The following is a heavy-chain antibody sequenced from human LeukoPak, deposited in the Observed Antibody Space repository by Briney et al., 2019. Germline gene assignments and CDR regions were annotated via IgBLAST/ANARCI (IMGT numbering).Heavy chain of an antibody. V-gene: IGHV4-39*01. J-gene: IGHJ5*02. D-gene: IGHD3-10*01. CDR2: IYYSGST. Sequence: SETLSLTCTASGGSISSSSYYWGWIRQPPGKGLEWIGSIYYSGSTYYNPSLKSRVTISVDTSKNQFSLKLSSVTAADTAVYYCARPVTMVRGLMSWFDPWGQGTLVTVSS. CDR1: GGSISSSSYY. CDR3: ARPVTMVRGLMSWFDP.